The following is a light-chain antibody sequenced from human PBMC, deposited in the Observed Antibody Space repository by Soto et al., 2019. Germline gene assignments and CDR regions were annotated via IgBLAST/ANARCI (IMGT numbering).Light chain of an antibody. CDR3: QQYNNWPWT. CDR1: QSISDT. J-gene: IGKJ1*01. Sequence: ETVMTQSPATLSVSPGGRATLSCRASQSISDTLAWYQQKPGHAPRLLIHGASTRATGFPARFSGSGSGTDFTLTISSLQSEDFAVYYCQQYNNWPWTFGQGTKVEIK. V-gene: IGKV3-15*01. CDR2: GAS.